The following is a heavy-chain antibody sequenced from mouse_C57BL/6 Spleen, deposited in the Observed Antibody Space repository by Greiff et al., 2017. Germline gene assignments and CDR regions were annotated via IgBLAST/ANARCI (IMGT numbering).Heavy chain of an antibody. V-gene: IGHV1-64*01. Sequence: QVQLQQPGAELVKPGASVKLSCKASGYTFTSYWMHWVKQRPGQGLEWIGMIHPNSGSTNYNEKFKSKATLTVDKSSSTAYMQLSSLTSEDSAVYYCARGRLCDGYPYYAMDYWGQGTSVTVSS. D-gene: IGHD2-3*01. CDR2: IHPNSGST. J-gene: IGHJ4*01. CDR3: ARGRLCDGYPYYAMDY. CDR1: GYTFTSYW.